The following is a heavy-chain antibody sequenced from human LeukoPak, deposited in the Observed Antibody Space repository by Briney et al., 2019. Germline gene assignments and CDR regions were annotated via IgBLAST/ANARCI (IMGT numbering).Heavy chain of an antibody. D-gene: IGHD3-22*01. CDR1: GTSISSYF. CDR2: IFSLGST. CDR3: ARGLSMIVVVVHDWYFDL. V-gene: IGHV4-4*08. Sequence: PSETLSLTCSVSGTSISSYFWSWIRQPPGKRLEWIGYIFSLGSTNYNPSFKSRVTISVDTSKNQFSLKLSSVTAADTAVYYCARGLSMIVVVVHDWYFDLWGRGTLVTVSS. J-gene: IGHJ2*01.